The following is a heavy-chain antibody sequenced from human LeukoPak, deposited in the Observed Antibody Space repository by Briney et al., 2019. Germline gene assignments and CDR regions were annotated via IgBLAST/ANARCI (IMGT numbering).Heavy chain of an antibody. CDR3: AKAELGVDTFFDY. CDR1: GFTFSDDA. CDR2: LSGSGAGT. Sequence: GGALRLSCAASGFTFSDDALGWGRQAPGGGLEWGATLSGSGAGTYYSDSVQGRFTISRDNSKRTLFLQMNSLRAEDTAFYYCAKAELGVDTFFDYWGQGTLVTVSS. J-gene: IGHJ4*02. D-gene: IGHD3-3*01. V-gene: IGHV3-23*01.